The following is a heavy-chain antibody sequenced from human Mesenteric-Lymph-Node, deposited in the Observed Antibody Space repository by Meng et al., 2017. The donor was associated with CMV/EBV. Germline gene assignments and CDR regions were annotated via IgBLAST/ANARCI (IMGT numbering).Heavy chain of an antibody. V-gene: IGHV4-31*03. CDR1: GGSINNGGYY. J-gene: IGHJ2*01. CDR2: IYYSGST. Sequence: CTVSGGSINNGGYYWSWIRQHPGKGLEWIGYIYYSGSTYYNPSLKSRVTISADTSKNQFSLKLTSVTAADTAVYYCARAYTSWYLDFWGRGTLVTVSS. CDR3: ARAYTSWYLDF. D-gene: IGHD2-2*02.